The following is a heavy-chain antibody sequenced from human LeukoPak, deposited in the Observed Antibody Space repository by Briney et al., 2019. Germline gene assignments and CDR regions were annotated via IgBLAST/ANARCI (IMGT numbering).Heavy chain of an antibody. D-gene: IGHD3-9*01. CDR3: ARGWDYDILTGYYRPYYYYGMDV. CDR1: GFTFSSYS. Sequence: LGGSLRLSCAASGFTFSSYSMNWVRQAPGKGLEWVSSISSSSSYIYYADSMKGRFTISRDNAKNSLYLQMNSLRAEDTAVYYCARGWDYDILTGYYRPYYYYGMDVWGKGTTVTVSS. J-gene: IGHJ6*04. CDR2: ISSSSSYI. V-gene: IGHV3-21*01.